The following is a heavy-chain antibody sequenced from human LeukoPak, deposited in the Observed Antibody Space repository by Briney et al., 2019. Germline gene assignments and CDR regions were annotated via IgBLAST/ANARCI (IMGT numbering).Heavy chain of an antibody. Sequence: GASVKVSCKASGYTFTSYYMHWVRQAPGQGLEWMGIINPSGGSTSYAQKFQGRVTMTRDTSISTAYMELSRLRSDDTAVYYCAKNYYDFWSGYSATYYYYYMDVWGKGTTVTVSS. CDR3: AKNYYDFWSGYSATYYYYYMDV. CDR1: GYTFTSYY. CDR2: INPSGGST. J-gene: IGHJ6*03. V-gene: IGHV1-46*01. D-gene: IGHD3-3*01.